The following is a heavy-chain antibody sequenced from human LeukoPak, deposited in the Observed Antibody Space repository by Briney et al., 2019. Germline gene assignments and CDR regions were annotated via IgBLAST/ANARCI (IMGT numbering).Heavy chain of an antibody. V-gene: IGHV3-23*01. CDR2: ISGSGGST. CDR3: AKPTLSMVRGVFDAFDI. Sequence: GGSLRLSCAASGFTFSSYAMSRVRQAPGKGLEWVSAISGSGGSTYYADSVKGRFTISRDNSKNTLYLQMNSLRAEDTAVYYCAKPTLSMVRGVFDAFDIWGQGTMVTVSS. D-gene: IGHD3-10*01. J-gene: IGHJ3*02. CDR1: GFTFSSYA.